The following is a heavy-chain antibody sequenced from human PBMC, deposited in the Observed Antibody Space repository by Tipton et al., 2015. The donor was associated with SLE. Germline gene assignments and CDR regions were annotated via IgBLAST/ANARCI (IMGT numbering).Heavy chain of an antibody. Sequence: TLSLTCTVSGGSISSGSYYWSWIRQPAGKGLEWIGRIYTSGSTNYNPSLKSRVTISVDTSKNQFSLKLSSVTAADTAVYYCAREVVQNFDLWGRGTLVTVSS. D-gene: IGHD2-15*01. CDR2: IYTSGST. CDR3: AREVVQNFDL. CDR1: GGSISSGSYY. J-gene: IGHJ2*01. V-gene: IGHV4-61*02.